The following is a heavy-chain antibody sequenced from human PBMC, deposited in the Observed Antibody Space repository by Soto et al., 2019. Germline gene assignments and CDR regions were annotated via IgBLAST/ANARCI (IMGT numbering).Heavy chain of an antibody. V-gene: IGHV3-11*01. Sequence: PGGSLRLSCAASGFTFSDYYMSWFRQAPGKWLEWVSYISSSGSTIYYADSVKGRFTISRDNAKNSLYLQMNSLRAEDTAVYYCARGQGRGVTTGGGSNYYGMDVWGQGXTVTVYS. CDR2: ISSSGSTI. J-gene: IGHJ6*02. CDR1: GFTFSDYY. CDR3: ARGQGRGVTTGGGSNYYGMDV. D-gene: IGHD4-17*01.